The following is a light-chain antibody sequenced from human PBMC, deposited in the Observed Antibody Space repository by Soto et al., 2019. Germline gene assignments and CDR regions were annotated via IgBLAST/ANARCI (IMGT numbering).Light chain of an antibody. CDR2: DAS. Sequence: EIVLTQSPATLSLSPGERATLSCRASQSVSSYLAWYQQKPGQAPSLLIYDASNRATGIPARFSGSGSGTDFTLTISSLEPEDFALYYCQQRSNWLTFGGGTKVEIK. CDR3: QQRSNWLT. CDR1: QSVSSY. J-gene: IGKJ4*01. V-gene: IGKV3-11*01.